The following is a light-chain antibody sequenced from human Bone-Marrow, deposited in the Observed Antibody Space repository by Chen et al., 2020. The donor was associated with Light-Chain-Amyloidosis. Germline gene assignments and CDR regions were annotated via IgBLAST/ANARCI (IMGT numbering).Light chain of an antibody. V-gene: IGLV6-57*01. J-gene: IGLJ3*02. CDR2: EDD. CDR1: SGSIATNY. Sequence: NFMLTQPHSVSESPGKTVIISCTRSSGSIATNYVQWYQQRPGSSPTTVIYEDDQRPSGVPDRFSGAIDRSSNSASLAISGLRTEDEADYYCQSYQGSSQGVFGGGTKLTVL. CDR3: QSYQGSSQGV.